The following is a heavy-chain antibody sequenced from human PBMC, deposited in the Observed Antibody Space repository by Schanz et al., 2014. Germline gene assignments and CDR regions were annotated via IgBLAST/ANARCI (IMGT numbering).Heavy chain of an antibody. CDR1: GYTFTSFA. Sequence: QVQLVQSGSELKKPGASVKVSCKASGYTFTSFAMNWVRQAPGQGLEWMGWINTNNGDPTYAQGFTGRFVFSLDTSVSTAYLQISSLKAEDTAVYYCARGGVVVVTAALNWFDPWGQETLVTVSS. J-gene: IGHJ5*02. D-gene: IGHD2-15*01. CDR3: ARGGVVVVTAALNWFDP. CDR2: INTNNGDP. V-gene: IGHV7-4-1*02.